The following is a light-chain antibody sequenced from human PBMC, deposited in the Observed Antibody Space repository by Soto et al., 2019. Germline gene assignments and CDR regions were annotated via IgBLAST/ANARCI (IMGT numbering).Light chain of an antibody. CDR2: INN. CDR1: SSSLGSNT. Sequence: QPVLTQPPSASGTLGQLVTISCSGTSSSLGSNTVNWYQQRPGAAPKLLIYINNERPSGVPDRFSGSKSGTSASLAIRGLQSEDEAEYYCGAWDDSLNAWVFGGGTKLTVL. J-gene: IGLJ2*01. CDR3: GAWDDSLNAWV. V-gene: IGLV1-44*01.